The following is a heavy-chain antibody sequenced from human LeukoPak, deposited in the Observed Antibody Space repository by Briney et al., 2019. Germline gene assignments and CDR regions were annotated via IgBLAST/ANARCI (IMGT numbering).Heavy chain of an antibody. V-gene: IGHV4-38-2*02. Sequence: SETLSLTCTVSGYSISSGYYWGWIRQPPGKGLEWIGSIYHSGSTYYNPSLKSRVTISVDTSKNQFSLKLSSVTAADTAVYYCARAGYCSSTSCYADYYYYMDVWGKGTTVTVSS. D-gene: IGHD2-2*01. J-gene: IGHJ6*03. CDR3: ARAGYCSSTSCYADYYYYMDV. CDR2: IYHSGST. CDR1: GYSISSGYY.